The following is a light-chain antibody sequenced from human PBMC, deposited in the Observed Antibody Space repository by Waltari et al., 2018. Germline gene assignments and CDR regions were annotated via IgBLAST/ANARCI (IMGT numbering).Light chain of an antibody. CDR1: SPNIGTSS. CDR3: ATWDDSLNGL. Sequence: QSVLTQPPSVSGTPGQRVSISCSGSSPNIGTSSVHWYQQVPGTAPKLLIYSTNQRPSGVPERFSGSKSGTSASLAISGLQSEDEADYYCATWDDSLNGLFGGGTKLTVL. V-gene: IGLV1-44*01. CDR2: STN. J-gene: IGLJ2*01.